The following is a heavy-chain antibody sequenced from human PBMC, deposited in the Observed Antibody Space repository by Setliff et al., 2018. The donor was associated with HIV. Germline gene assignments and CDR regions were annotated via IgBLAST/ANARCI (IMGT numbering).Heavy chain of an antibody. J-gene: IGHJ6*03. V-gene: IGHV3-20*04. CDR3: AKDSSSGYYYYYLDV. CDR2: ISWNGKII. CDR1: GFTFGDYL. Sequence: GGSLRLSCATSGFTFGDYLMSWVRQVPGKGLEWVSGISWNGKIIGYGDSVRGRFTISRDDAKNSLYLQMNSLRAEDTAAYYCAKDSSSGYYYYYLDVWGKGTTVTVSS. D-gene: IGHD6-6*01.